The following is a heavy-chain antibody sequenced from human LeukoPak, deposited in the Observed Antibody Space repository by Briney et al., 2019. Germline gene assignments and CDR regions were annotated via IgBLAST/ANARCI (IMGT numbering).Heavy chain of an antibody. Sequence: ASVKVSCKASGYTFTGYYMHWVRQAPGQGLEWMGWINPNSGGTNYAQKFQGRVTMTTDTSTSTAYMELRSLRSDDTAVYYCARAARDSSGWYPNWGQGTLVTVSS. D-gene: IGHD6-19*01. J-gene: IGHJ4*02. CDR2: INPNSGGT. CDR1: GYTFTGYY. V-gene: IGHV1-2*02. CDR3: ARAARDSSGWYPN.